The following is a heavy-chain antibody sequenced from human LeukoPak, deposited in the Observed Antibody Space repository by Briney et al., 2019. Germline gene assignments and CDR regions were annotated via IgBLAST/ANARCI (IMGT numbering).Heavy chain of an antibody. V-gene: IGHV4-30-4*08. Sequence: PSQTLSLTCTVPGGSISSGDYYWSWIRQPPGKGLEWIGYIYYSGSTYYNPSLKSRVTISVDTSKNQFSLKLSSVTAADTAVYHCARCEQDTISFWYFDLWGRGTLVTVSS. CDR2: IYYSGST. D-gene: IGHD3-3*01. J-gene: IGHJ2*01. CDR1: GGSISSGDYY. CDR3: ARCEQDTISFWYFDL.